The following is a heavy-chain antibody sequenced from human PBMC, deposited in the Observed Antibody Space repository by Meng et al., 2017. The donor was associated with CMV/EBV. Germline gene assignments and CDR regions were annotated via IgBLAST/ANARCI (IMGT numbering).Heavy chain of an antibody. CDR3: ERRLTMIAGGGGWFDP. V-gene: IGHV1-69*10. CDR1: GGTLSSYS. CDR2: TIPILGMA. D-gene: IGHD3-22*01. J-gene: IGHJ5*02. Sequence: SVKVSCKASGGTLSSYSISWVRQAPGQGLEWMGGTIPILGMANYAQKFQGRVTITADKTTSTAYMERSSLRTEDTAVYYCERRLTMIAGGGGWFDPWGQGTLVTVSS.